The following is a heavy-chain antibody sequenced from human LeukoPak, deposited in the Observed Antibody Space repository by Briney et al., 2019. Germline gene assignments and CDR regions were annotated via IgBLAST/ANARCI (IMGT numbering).Heavy chain of an antibody. CDR1: GFTFSSYG. CDR3: AKKTGSRYCSSTSCLYYYYMDV. V-gene: IGHV3-30*02. CDR2: IRYDGSNK. D-gene: IGHD2-2*01. J-gene: IGHJ6*03. Sequence: PGGSLRLSCAASGFTFSSYGMHWVRQAPGKGLEWVAFIRYDGSNKYYADSVKGRFTISRDNSKNTLYLQMNSLRAEDTAVYYCAKKTGSRYCSSTSCLYYYYMDVWGKGTTVTVSS.